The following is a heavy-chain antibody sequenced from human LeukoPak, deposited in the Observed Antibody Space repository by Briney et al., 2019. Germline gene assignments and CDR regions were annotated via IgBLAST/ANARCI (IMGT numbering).Heavy chain of an antibody. CDR1: GFTFSIYG. Sequence: GGSLRLSCAASGFTFSIYGMTWVRQVPGKGLEWVSGISGGSDAIYYADSVKGRFTISRDNSKNTMYLQMNSLRAEDTAVYYCAKRIQSAMAMGYWGQGTLVTVSS. J-gene: IGHJ4*02. D-gene: IGHD5-18*01. V-gene: IGHV3-23*01. CDR2: ISGGSDAI. CDR3: AKRIQSAMAMGY.